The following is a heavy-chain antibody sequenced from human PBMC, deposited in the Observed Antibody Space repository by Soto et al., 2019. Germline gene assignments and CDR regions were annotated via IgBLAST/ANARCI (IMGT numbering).Heavy chain of an antibody. CDR3: ARPVGY. V-gene: IGHV3-23*01. CDR1: GFPFSRYA. J-gene: IGHJ4*02. CDR2: INGDGAST. Sequence: DVQLLESGGGLVQPGGSLRLSCAASGFPFSRYAVTWVRQAPGKGLEWVSIINGDGASTFYADSVKGRFTISRDNSKNTLYLQMNSLRAEDTAIYYCARPVGYWGQGTLVTVSS.